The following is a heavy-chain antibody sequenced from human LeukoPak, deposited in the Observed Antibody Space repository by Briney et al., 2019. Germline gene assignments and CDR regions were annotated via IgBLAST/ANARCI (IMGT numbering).Heavy chain of an antibody. J-gene: IGHJ3*02. CDR2: IYHSGST. CDR1: GGSISSGGYY. D-gene: IGHD1-7*01. V-gene: IGHV4-30-2*01. Sequence: SQTLSLTCTVSGGSISSGGYYWNWIRQPPGKGLEWIGYIYHSGSTYYNPSLKSRVTISVDRSKNQFSLKLSSVTAADTAVYYCARGSWNYVRAAFDIWGQGTMVTVSS. CDR3: ARGSWNYVRAAFDI.